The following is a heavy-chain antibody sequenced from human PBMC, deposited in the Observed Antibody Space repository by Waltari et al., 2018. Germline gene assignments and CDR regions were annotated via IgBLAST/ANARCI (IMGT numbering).Heavy chain of an antibody. CDR3: ARVPYDMDAFDI. CDR2: IYYSGSH. J-gene: IGHJ3*02. CDR1: GGSISSYY. Sequence: QVQLQESGPGLVKPSETLSLTCTVSGGSISSYYWSWIRQPPGKGLEWIGYIYYSGSHKNNPSLKRRVTISVDTSKNQFSLKRSSVTAADTAVYYCARVPYDMDAFDIWGQGTMVTVSS. V-gene: IGHV4-59*01. D-gene: IGHD3-9*01.